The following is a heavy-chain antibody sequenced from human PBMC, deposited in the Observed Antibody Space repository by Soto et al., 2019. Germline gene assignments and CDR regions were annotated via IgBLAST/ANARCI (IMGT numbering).Heavy chain of an antibody. V-gene: IGHV1-69*02. Sequence: GASVKVSCKASGGTFSSYTISWVRQAPGQGLEWMGRIIPILGIANYAQKFQGRVTITADKSTSTAYMELSSLRSEDTAVYYCARGSLHLGELSLYNWFDPWGQGTLVTVSS. D-gene: IGHD3-16*02. J-gene: IGHJ5*02. CDR1: GGTFSSYT. CDR3: ARGSLHLGELSLYNWFDP. CDR2: IIPILGIA.